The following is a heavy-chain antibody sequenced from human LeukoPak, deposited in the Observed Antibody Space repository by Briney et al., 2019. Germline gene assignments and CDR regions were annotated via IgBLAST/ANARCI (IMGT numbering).Heavy chain of an antibody. Sequence: PSETLSLTCTVSGGSISSYYWSWIRQPPGKGLEWIGYIYYSGSTNYNPSLKSRVTISVDTSKNQFSLKLSSVTAADTAVYYCARVSRYFDLWGRGTLVTVSS. CDR3: ARVSRYFDL. CDR2: IYYSGST. CDR1: GGSISSYY. V-gene: IGHV4-59*01. J-gene: IGHJ2*01.